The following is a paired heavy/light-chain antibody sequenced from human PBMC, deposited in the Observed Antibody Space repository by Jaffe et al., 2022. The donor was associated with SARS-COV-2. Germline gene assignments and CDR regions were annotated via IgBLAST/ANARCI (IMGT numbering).Light chain of an antibody. CDR2: AAS. CDR3: QQYNSYPLT. CDR1: QDISIW. J-gene: IGKJ4*01. Sequence: DIQMTQSPSSLSASVGDRVTITCRASQDISIWLAWYQQKPEKAPKSLMYAASTLQSGVPSRFSGSGSGTDFTLTISSLQPEDFATYYCQQYNSYPLTFGGGTKVEIK. V-gene: IGKV1D-16*01.
Heavy chain of an antibody. CDR3: ARHGAVAGRGTLVWFDP. V-gene: IGHV4-39*01. CDR1: GDSISSSRYY. CDR2: IFYGADT. Sequence: QLQLQESGPGLVKPSETLSLTCTVSGDSISSSRYYWGWIRQPPGERLEWIGSIFYGADTYYNPSLKSRVTISVDTPKNQLSLKLSSVTAADTAVFYCARHGAVAGRGTLVWFDPWGQGTLVTVSS. D-gene: IGHD6-19*01. J-gene: IGHJ5*02.